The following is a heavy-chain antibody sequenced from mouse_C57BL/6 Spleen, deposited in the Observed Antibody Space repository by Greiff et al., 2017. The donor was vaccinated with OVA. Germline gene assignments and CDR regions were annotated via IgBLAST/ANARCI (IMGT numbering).Heavy chain of an antibody. J-gene: IGHJ1*03. CDR3: ARLEAPYWYFDV. V-gene: IGHV1-81*01. CDR1: GYTFTSYG. Sequence: QVQLQQSGAELARPGASVKLSCKASGYTFTSYGISWVKQRTGQGLEWIGEIYPRSGNTYYNEKFKGKATLTADKSSSTAYMELRSLTSEDSAVYFCARLEAPYWYFDVWGTGTTVTVSS. D-gene: IGHD3-1*01. CDR2: IYPRSGNT.